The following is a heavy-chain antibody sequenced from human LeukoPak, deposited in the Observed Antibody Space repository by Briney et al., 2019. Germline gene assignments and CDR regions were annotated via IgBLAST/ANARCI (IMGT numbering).Heavy chain of an antibody. CDR1: GYTFTGYY. Sequence: GASVKVSCKASGYTFTGYYMHWVRQAPGQGLEWMGWINPNSGGTNYAQKFQGRVAMTRDTSISTAYMELSRLRPDDTAVYYCARDKVGSGWYGSSYWFDPWGQGTLVTVSS. V-gene: IGHV1-2*02. CDR2: INPNSGGT. CDR3: ARDKVGSGWYGSSYWFDP. D-gene: IGHD6-19*01. J-gene: IGHJ5*02.